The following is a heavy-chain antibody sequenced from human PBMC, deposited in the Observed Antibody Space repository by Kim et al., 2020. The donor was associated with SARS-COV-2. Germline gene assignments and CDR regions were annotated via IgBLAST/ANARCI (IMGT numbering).Heavy chain of an antibody. Sequence: LSLTCAASGFTFSSYGMHWARQAPGKGLEWVAVIWYDGSNKYYADSVKGRFTISRDNSKNTLYLQMNRLRAEDTAVYYCARGQWFGESTANNYYYDMDVWGQGTTVTVSS. CDR2: IWYDGSNK. V-gene: IGHV3-33*08. J-gene: IGHJ6*02. CDR3: ARGQWFGESTANNYYYDMDV. CDR1: GFTFSSYG. D-gene: IGHD3-10*01.